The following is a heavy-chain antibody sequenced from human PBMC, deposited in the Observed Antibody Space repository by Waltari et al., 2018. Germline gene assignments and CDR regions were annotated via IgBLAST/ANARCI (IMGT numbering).Heavy chain of an antibody. CDR2: IYYSGST. Sequence: QVQLQESGPGLVKPSETLSLTCTVSVGSIRSYSWSWIRQPPGKGLEWIGYIYYSGSTNYNPSLKSRVTISVDTSKNQFSLKLSSVTAADTAVYYCAREVDYGGNSNFFDYWGQGTLVTVSS. J-gene: IGHJ4*02. V-gene: IGHV4-59*01. CDR1: VGSIRSYS. D-gene: IGHD4-17*01. CDR3: AREVDYGGNSNFFDY.